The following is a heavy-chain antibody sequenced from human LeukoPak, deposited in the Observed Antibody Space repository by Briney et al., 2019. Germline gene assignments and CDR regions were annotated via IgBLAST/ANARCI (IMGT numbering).Heavy chain of an antibody. V-gene: IGHV4-59*01. D-gene: IGHD5-12*01. CDR3: ARVPWPDAFDI. CDR1: GGSISSYY. CDR2: IYYSGST. J-gene: IGHJ3*02. Sequence: SETLSLTCTVSGGSISSYYWSWIRQPPGKGLEWIGYIYYSGSTNYNPSLKSRVTISVDTSKNQFSLKLSSVTAADTAIYYCARVPWPDAFDIWGQGTMVTVSS.